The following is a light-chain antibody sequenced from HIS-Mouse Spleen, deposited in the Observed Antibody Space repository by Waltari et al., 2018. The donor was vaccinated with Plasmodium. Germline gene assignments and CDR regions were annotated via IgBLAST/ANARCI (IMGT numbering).Light chain of an antibody. CDR3: NSRDSSGTHGV. CDR2: GKN. J-gene: IGLJ2*01. V-gene: IGLV3-19*01. CDR1: SLRSYY. Sequence: SSELTQDPAVSVALVQTVRITCQGASLRSYYASCYQQKPGPAPVLVIYGKNNRPSGIPDRFSGSSSGNTASLTITGAQAEDEADYYCNSRDSSGTHGVFGGGTKLTVL.